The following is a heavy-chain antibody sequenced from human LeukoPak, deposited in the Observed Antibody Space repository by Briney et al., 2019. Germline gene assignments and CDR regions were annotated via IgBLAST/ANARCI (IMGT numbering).Heavy chain of an antibody. CDR2: ISGSGGST. Sequence: GGSLRLSCAASGFTFSSYAMSWVRQAPGKGLEWVSAISGSGGSTYYADSVKGRFTISRDNSKNTLYLQMNSLRAEDTAVYYCAKGGGIAVAGTDSYGYWGQGTLVTVSS. CDR3: AKGGGIAVAGTDSYGY. CDR1: GFTFSSYA. D-gene: IGHD6-19*01. V-gene: IGHV3-23*01. J-gene: IGHJ4*02.